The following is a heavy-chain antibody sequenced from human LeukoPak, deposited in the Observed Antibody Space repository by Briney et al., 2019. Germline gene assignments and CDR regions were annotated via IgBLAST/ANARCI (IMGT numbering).Heavy chain of an antibody. D-gene: IGHD6-19*01. Sequence: SETLSLTCSVSGGSISSYYWSWIRQPPGKGLEWIGYIYYSGSTYYNPSLKSRVTISVDTSKNQFSLRLSSVTAADTAVYYCARDVVAVAGTYYYYMDVWGKGTTVTISS. CDR1: GGSISSYY. V-gene: IGHV4-59*01. CDR2: IYYSGST. CDR3: ARDVVAVAGTYYYYMDV. J-gene: IGHJ6*03.